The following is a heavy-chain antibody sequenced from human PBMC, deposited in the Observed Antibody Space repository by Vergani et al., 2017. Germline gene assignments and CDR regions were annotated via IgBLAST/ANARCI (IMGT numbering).Heavy chain of an antibody. Sequence: QVQLVQSGAEVKKPGSSVKVSCKASGYTFTGYYMHWVRQAPGQGLEWMGWINPNSGGTNYAQKFQGRVTMTRDTSISTAYMELSRLRSDDTAVYYCARVYYDILTGYLLYYGMDVWGQGTTVTVSS. J-gene: IGHJ6*02. V-gene: IGHV1-2*02. D-gene: IGHD3-9*01. CDR3: ARVYYDILTGYLLYYGMDV. CDR1: GYTFTGYY. CDR2: INPNSGGT.